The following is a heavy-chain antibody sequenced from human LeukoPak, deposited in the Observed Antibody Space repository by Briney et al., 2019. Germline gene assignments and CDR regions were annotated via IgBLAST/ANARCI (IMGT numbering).Heavy chain of an antibody. Sequence: SETLSLTCAVYGGSFSDYYWSWIRQPPGKGLEWIGEINHSGSTNYNPSLKSRVTISVDTSKNQFSLKLSSVTAADTGVYYCASGWLPFDYWGQGTLVTVSS. CDR2: INHSGST. CDR3: ASGWLPFDY. CDR1: GGSFSDYY. V-gene: IGHV4-34*01. D-gene: IGHD5-12*01. J-gene: IGHJ4*02.